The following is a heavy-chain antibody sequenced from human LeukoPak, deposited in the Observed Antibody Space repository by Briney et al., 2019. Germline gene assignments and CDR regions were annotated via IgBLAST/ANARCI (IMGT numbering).Heavy chain of an antibody. J-gene: IGHJ4*02. CDR1: GYTFTRYD. CDR3: ARVRGRSGATSYY. Sequence: ASVKVSCKASGYTFTRYDINWVRQATGQGLEWMGWMNPNSGNTGYAQKFQGRVTMTRNTSISTAYMELSSLRSEDTAVYYCARVRGRSGATSYYWGQGTLVTVSS. V-gene: IGHV1-8*01. CDR2: MNPNSGNT. D-gene: IGHD1-26*01.